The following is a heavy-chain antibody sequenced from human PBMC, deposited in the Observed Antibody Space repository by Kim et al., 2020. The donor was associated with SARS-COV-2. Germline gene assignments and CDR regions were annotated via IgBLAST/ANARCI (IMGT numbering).Heavy chain of an antibody. V-gene: IGHV4-34*01. CDR1: GGSFSGYY. CDR2: INHSGST. D-gene: IGHD3-10*01. Sequence: SETLSLTCAVYGGSFSGYYWSWIRQPPGKGLEWIGEINHSGSTNYNPSLKSRVTISVDTSKNQFSLKLSSVTAADTAVYYCARVSSYYYYGMDVWGQGTTVTVSS. CDR3: ARVSSYYYYGMDV. J-gene: IGHJ6*02.